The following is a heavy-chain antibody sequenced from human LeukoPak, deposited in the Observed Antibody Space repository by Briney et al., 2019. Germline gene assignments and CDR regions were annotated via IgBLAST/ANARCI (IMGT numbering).Heavy chain of an antibody. Sequence: ASVKVSCKASGYTFGIYGISWVRQAPGQGLEWMAWISPYDGDTNYAQKFEGRVTMTTETSTNTAYMELRSLRSDDTAIYYSARDYCTRGGDCYKEDLFDPWGQGTLVTVS. CDR1: GYTFGIYG. J-gene: IGHJ5*01. V-gene: IGHV1-18*01. CDR2: ISPYDGDT. CDR3: ARDYCTRGGDCYKEDLFDP. D-gene: IGHD2-21*02.